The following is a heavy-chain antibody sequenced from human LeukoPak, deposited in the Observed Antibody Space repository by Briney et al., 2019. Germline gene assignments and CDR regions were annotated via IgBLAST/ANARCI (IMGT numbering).Heavy chain of an antibody. V-gene: IGHV3-7*04. Sequence: GGSLRLSCAASGFTFSSYWMSWVRQAPGKGLEWVAIIKQDGTEKYYVDSVKGRFTISRDNAKNSLYLQMSSLRAEDTAVYYCARGVGATHFDYWGQGTLVTVSS. CDR2: IKQDGTEK. D-gene: IGHD1-26*01. CDR3: ARGVGATHFDY. J-gene: IGHJ4*02. CDR1: GFTFSSYW.